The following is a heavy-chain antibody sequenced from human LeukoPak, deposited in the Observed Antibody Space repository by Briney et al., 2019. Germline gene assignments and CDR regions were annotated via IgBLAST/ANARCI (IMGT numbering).Heavy chain of an antibody. CDR2: IKQDGSEK. J-gene: IGHJ5*02. CDR3: AKDVTRLTVTIGWFDP. D-gene: IGHD4-17*01. CDR1: GFTFSSYW. V-gene: IGHV3-7*03. Sequence: SGGSLRLSCAASGFTFSSYWMSWVRQAPGKGLEWVANIKQDGSEKYYVDSVKGRFTISRDNAKNSLYLQMNSLRAEDTAVYYCAKDVTRLTVTIGWFDPWGQGTLVTVSS.